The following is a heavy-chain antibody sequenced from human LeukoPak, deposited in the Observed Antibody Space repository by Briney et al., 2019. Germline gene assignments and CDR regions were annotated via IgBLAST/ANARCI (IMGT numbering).Heavy chain of an antibody. CDR3: AVTMVRGLIDY. V-gene: IGHV4-61*01. D-gene: IGHD3-10*01. J-gene: IGHJ4*02. CDR2: IYYSGST. Sequence: SESLSLTCTVSGGSLNTNSYYWGWMRQPPGKGLEWIGYIYYSGSTNYNPSLKSRVTISVDTSKNQFSLKLSSVTAADTAVYYCAVTMVRGLIDYWGQGTLVTVSS. CDR1: GGSLNTNSYY.